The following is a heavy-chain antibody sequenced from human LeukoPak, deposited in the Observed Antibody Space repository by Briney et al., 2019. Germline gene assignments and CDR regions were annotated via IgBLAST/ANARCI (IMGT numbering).Heavy chain of an antibody. CDR3: AKDRRAGSYDY. D-gene: IGHD3-10*01. CDR2: INQDGSEK. V-gene: IGHV3-7*01. J-gene: IGHJ4*02. CDR1: GFTLITYW. Sequence: GGSLRLSCAASGFTLITYWMTWVRQAPGKGLEWVANINQDGSEKYYVGSVKGRFTISRDNARNSLYLQMNSLRAEDTAVYYCAKDRRAGSYDYWGQGTLVTVSS.